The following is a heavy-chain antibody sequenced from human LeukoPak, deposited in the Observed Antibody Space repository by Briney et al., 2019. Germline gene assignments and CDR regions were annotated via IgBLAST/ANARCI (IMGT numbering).Heavy chain of an antibody. D-gene: IGHD3-16*02. Sequence: PGGSLRLSCAASGFTFSDYCMSWIRQAPGKGLGWVSYISSSSSYTNYADSVKGRFTISRDNAKNSLYLQMNSLRAEDTAVYYCARDLTFGGVIVTGYFDYWGQGTLVTVSS. CDR2: ISSSSSYT. J-gene: IGHJ4*02. V-gene: IGHV3-11*06. CDR1: GFTFSDYC. CDR3: ARDLTFGGVIVTGYFDY.